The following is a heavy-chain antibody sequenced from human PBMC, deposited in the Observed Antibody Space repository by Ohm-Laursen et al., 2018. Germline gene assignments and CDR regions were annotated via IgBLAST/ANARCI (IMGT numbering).Heavy chain of an antibody. J-gene: IGHJ2*01. CDR3: TRDSDYQLRSGYWYFDL. V-gene: IGHV4-31*03. CDR2: MYYNGRT. Sequence: TLSLTCIVSGGSISSGGFYWSWIRQHPGKGLEWIGYMYYNGRTDYNPSLKSRVNISRDTSQSQFSLKLHSVTAADTAVYYCTRDSDYQLRSGYWYFDLWGRGTLVTVSS. D-gene: IGHD2-2*01. CDR1: GGSISSGGFY.